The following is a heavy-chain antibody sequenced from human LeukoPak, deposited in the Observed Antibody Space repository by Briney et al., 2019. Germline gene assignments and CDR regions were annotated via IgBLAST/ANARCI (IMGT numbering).Heavy chain of an antibody. CDR3: ARDDREVVPAAMPSYTHYYYYYYMDV. Sequence: PSETLSLTCTVSGGSISSYYWSWIRQPPGKGLEWIGEINHSGSTNYNPSLKSRVTISVDTSKNQFSLKLSSVTAADTAVYYCARDDREVVPAAMPSYTHYYYYYYMDVWGKGTTVTVSS. CDR1: GGSISSYY. J-gene: IGHJ6*03. V-gene: IGHV4-34*01. CDR2: INHSGST. D-gene: IGHD2-2*01.